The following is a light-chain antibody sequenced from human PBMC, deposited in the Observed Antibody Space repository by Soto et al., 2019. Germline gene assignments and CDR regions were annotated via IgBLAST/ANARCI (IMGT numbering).Light chain of an antibody. CDR3: QKYNSAPLT. J-gene: IGKJ4*01. V-gene: IGKV1-27*01. CDR2: VTS. Sequence: DVQMTQSPSSLSAFVGDRVTITCRASQGIAPYLAWFQQKPGKVPKLLIYVTSTLQSGVPSRFSGSGSGTDFTLTINSLQPEDVGTYYCQKYNSAPLTFGGGPKVEIK. CDR1: QGIAPY.